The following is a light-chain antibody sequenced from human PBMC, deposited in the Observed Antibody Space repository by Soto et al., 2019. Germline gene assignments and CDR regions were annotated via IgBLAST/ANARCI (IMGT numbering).Light chain of an antibody. CDR1: QSISSW. V-gene: IGKV1-5*01. CDR2: GAS. Sequence: DIQMTQSPSTLSASVGDRVTITCRASQSISSWLAWYQQKPGKAPKLLVYGASTLQSWVPSRFGGSGSGTEFTLTISSLQPDDFATYYCQQYDTYSPFTFGQGTKLEIK. CDR3: QQYDTYSPFT. J-gene: IGKJ2*01.